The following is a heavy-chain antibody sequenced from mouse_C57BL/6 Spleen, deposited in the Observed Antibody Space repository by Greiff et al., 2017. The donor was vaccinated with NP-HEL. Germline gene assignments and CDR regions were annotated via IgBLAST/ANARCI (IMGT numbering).Heavy chain of an antibody. J-gene: IGHJ1*03. Sequence: VQLQQPGAELVRPGTSVKLSCKASGYTFTSYWMHWVKQRPGQGLEWIGVIDPSDSYTNYNQKFKGKATLTVDTSSSTAYMQLSSLTSEDSAVYYGARSQVITTVVAHWYFDVWGTGTTVTVSS. D-gene: IGHD1-1*01. V-gene: IGHV1-59*01. CDR1: GYTFTSYW. CDR2: IDPSDSYT. CDR3: ARSQVITTVVAHWYFDV.